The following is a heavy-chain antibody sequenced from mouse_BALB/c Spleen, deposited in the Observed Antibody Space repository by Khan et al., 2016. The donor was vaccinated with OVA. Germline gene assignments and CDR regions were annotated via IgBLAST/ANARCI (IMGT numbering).Heavy chain of an antibody. D-gene: IGHD1-2*01. V-gene: IGHV1-77*01. CDR3: ARRNSVGYTFAY. CDR1: GYTFTDYY. J-gene: IGHJ3*01. Sequence: QVQLQQSGAELARPGASVKLSCKASGYTFTDYYINWVKQRTGQGLEWIGEISPGSGDTYYNEKFKGKATLTADKSSTTAYMQLSSLTSEAAAVYFCARRNSVGYTFAYWGQGTLVTVSA. CDR2: ISPGSGDT.